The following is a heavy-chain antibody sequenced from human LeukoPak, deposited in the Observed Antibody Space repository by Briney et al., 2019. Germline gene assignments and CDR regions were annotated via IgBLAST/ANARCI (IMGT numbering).Heavy chain of an antibody. J-gene: IGHJ3*02. D-gene: IGHD6-19*01. Sequence: PGGSLRLSCAASGFTVSSNYMSWVRQAPGKGLEWVSVIYSGGSTYYADSVKGRSTISRDNSKNTLYLQMNSLRAEDTAVYYCARVAYSSGWLGAFDIWGQGTMVTVSS. V-gene: IGHV3-53*01. CDR2: IYSGGST. CDR3: ARVAYSSGWLGAFDI. CDR1: GFTVSSNY.